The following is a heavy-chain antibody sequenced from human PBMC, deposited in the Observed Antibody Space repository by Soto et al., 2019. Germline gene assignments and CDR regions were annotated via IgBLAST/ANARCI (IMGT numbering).Heavy chain of an antibody. J-gene: IGHJ3*01. D-gene: IGHD5-12*01. CDR1: HFSVTANKY. CDR3: ARDSRYCTDSGCSIMRDAFDV. CDR2: IYHSGTT. Sequence: QVQLQESGPGLVKPSGTLSLTCTVSHFSVTANKYCIFVRQSPGKPLDWIGSIYHSGTTYYNPSLSSRVTMSMDKSKNQISLILTSVTAADTAVYYCARDSRYCTDSGCSIMRDAFDVWGQGTLVTVSS. V-gene: IGHV4-4*02.